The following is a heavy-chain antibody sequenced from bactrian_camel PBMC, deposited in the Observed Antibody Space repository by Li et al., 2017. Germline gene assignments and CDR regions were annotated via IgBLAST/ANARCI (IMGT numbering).Heavy chain of an antibody. D-gene: IGHD1*01. Sequence: HVQLVESGGGSVQAGGSLRLSCAVSGDISGSNCMGWFRQVGGRKREAVAVLNHDGSIRYADSVKGRFTISKENARNTLYLQMNSLKPEDTAMYYCTKDRSYGTWNWAQSTRGQGTQVTVS. J-gene: IGHJ4*01. CDR3: TKDRSYGTWNWAQST. CDR1: GDISGSNC. CDR2: LNHDGSI. V-gene: IGHV3S53*01.